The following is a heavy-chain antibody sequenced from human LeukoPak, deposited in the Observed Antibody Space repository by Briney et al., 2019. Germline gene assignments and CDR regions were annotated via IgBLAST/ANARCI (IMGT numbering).Heavy chain of an antibody. Sequence: GSLRLSCEASGFTFTKFWMSWVRQPPGKGLEWIGEINHSGSTNYNPSLKSRVTISVDTSKNQFSLKLSSVTAADTAVYYCARVRIAAAGHNWFDPWGQGTLVTVSS. J-gene: IGHJ5*02. V-gene: IGHV4-34*01. D-gene: IGHD6-13*01. CDR1: GFTFTKFW. CDR3: ARVRIAAAGHNWFDP. CDR2: INHSGST.